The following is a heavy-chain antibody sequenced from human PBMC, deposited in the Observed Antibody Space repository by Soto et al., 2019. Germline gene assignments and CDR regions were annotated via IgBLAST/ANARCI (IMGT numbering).Heavy chain of an antibody. CDR2: CSWNSGSI. V-gene: IGHV3-9*01. Sequence: GGSLRLSCAASGFTFSSYAMSWVRQAPGKGLEWVSGCSWNSGSIGYADSGQGRFTISRDNAKTSLYLQINSLRAEATALYYCAKIGRTGTTIYYYYGMDVWGPGTTVTVSS. CDR3: AKIGRTGTTIYYYYGMDV. CDR1: GFTFSSYA. J-gene: IGHJ6*02. D-gene: IGHD1-7*01.